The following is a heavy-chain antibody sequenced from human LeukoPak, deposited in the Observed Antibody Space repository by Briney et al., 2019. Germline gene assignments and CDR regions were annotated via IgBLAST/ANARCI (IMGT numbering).Heavy chain of an antibody. CDR3: ARGRRWSGSNWFDP. CDR1: GGSISSGSYY. Sequence: SETLSLTCTVSGGSISSGSYYWSWIRQPAGKGLEWIGRIYTSGSTNYNPSLKSRVTISVDTSKNQFSLKLSSVTAADTAVYYCARGRRWSGSNWFDPWGQGTLVTVSS. CDR2: IYTSGST. D-gene: IGHD3-3*01. V-gene: IGHV4-61*02. J-gene: IGHJ5*02.